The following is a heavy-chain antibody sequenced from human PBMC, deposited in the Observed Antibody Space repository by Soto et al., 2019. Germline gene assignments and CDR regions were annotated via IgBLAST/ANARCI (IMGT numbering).Heavy chain of an antibody. CDR2: IYSNGNT. J-gene: IGHJ6*02. CDR3: RRSSRYSTDV. CDR1: GDSIRSSSY. Sequence: SETLSLTCTVSGDSIRSSSYWGWIRQPPGKGLEWIGSIYSNGNTYYNPNLNSQITISVDTSKNHFTLNVISVTAADTAVYYCRRSSRYSTDVWGQGTTVT. V-gene: IGHV4-39*01. D-gene: IGHD6-13*01.